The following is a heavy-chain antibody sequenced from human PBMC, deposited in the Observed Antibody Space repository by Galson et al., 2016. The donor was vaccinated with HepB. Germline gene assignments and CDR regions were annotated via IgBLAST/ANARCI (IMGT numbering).Heavy chain of an antibody. Sequence: SLRLSCAAAGFTFNTYGMSWVRRAPGKGLEWVSVIYSGGSTYYADSVRGRFTISRDKSTNTVYLDMDRLRPEDTAVYYCARALSERYGYVWGIHRPTHFDYWGQGTLVTVSS. CDR3: ARALSERYGYVWGIHRPTHFDY. CDR2: IYSGGST. CDR1: GFTFNTYG. D-gene: IGHD3-16*02. J-gene: IGHJ4*02. V-gene: IGHV3-53*01.